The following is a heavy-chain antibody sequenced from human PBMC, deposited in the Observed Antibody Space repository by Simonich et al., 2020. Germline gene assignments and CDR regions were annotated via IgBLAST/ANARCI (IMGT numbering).Heavy chain of an antibody. D-gene: IGHD6-19*01. CDR3: ARWIAVAGTGAYGMDV. V-gene: IGHV3-21*01. J-gene: IGHJ6*02. CDR2: ISNSSNYI. CDR1: GFTFSSYS. Sequence: EVQLVESGGGLVKPWGSLRLSCAASGFTFSSYSMNLVRQAPGKGLEWVSSISNSSNYIYYEDSVKGRFTISRDNAKNSLYLHMNSLRAEDTAVYYCARWIAVAGTGAYGMDVWGQGTTVTVSS.